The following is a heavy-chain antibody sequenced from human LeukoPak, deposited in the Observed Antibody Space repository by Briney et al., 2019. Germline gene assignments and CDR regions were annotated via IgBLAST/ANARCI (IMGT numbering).Heavy chain of an antibody. J-gene: IGHJ3*02. V-gene: IGHV3-48*04. CDR3: ARVYLGRTYYDFWSGYYTGISGPWDAFDI. D-gene: IGHD3-3*01. Sequence: PGGSLRLSCVASGFPFSSYGMHWIRQAPGKGLEWVSYISSSGSTIYYADSVKGRFTISRDNAKNSLYLQMNSLRAEDTAVYYCARVYLGRTYYDFWSGYYTGISGPWDAFDIWGQGTMVTVSS. CDR1: GFPFSSYG. CDR2: ISSSGSTI.